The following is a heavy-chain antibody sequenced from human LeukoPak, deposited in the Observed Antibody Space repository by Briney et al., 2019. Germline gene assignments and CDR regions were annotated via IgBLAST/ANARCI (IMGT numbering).Heavy chain of an antibody. V-gene: IGHV3-48*01. CDR1: GFTFSTYS. J-gene: IGHJ1*01. CDR3: ARESYAVGVVFGVEYFRH. D-gene: IGHD3-3*01. Sequence: PGGSLRLSCAASGFTFSTYSMNWVRQAPGKGLEWVSYISSTSTTIYFADSVKGRFTISRDNAKNSLYLQMNSLRAEDTAVYYCARESYAVGVVFGVEYFRHWGQGTLVTVSS. CDR2: ISSTSTTI.